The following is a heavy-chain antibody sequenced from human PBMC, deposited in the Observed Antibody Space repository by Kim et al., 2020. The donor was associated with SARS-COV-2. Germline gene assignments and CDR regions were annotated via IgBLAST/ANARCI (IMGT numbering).Heavy chain of an antibody. Sequence: GGSLRLSCAASGFTVSSNYMSWVRQAPGKGLEWVSVIYSGGSTYYADSVKGRFTISRDNSKNTLYLQMNSLRAEDTAVYYCARAPKIRGADDAFDIWGQGTMVTVSS. CDR2: IYSGGST. D-gene: IGHD3-10*01. CDR3: ARAPKIRGADDAFDI. J-gene: IGHJ3*02. CDR1: GFTVSSNY. V-gene: IGHV3-53*01.